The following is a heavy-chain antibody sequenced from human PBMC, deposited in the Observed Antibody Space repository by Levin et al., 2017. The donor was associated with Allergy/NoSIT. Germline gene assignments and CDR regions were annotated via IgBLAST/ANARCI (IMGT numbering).Heavy chain of an antibody. CDR3: AKGTTSCGGDCNNIMDV. CDR2: LSGSGFST. Sequence: LSLTCAASGFPFSIHGLAWVRQIPGKGLEWVSSLSGSGFSTHYADSVRGRFTISRDNSKNTLYLQMNSLRVEDTAVYYCAKGTTSCGGDCNNIMDVWGQGTTVTVSS. CDR1: GFPFSIHG. V-gene: IGHV3-23*01. J-gene: IGHJ6*02. D-gene: IGHD2-21*02.